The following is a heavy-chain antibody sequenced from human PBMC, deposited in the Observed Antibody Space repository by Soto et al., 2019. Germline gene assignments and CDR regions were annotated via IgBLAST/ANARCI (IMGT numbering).Heavy chain of an antibody. CDR3: ARGGLRTYLLDY. V-gene: IGHV3-74*01. D-gene: IGHD3-16*02. CDR1: GFTFSSYW. J-gene: IGHJ4*02. Sequence: EVQLVESGGGLVQPGGSLRLSCAASGFTFSSYWMHWVRQAPGKGLVWVPRINSDGSGTNYADSVKGRFTISRDNAKNTLYLQMNSLRAEDTAVYYCARGGLRTYLLDYWGQGTLVTVSS. CDR2: INSDGSGT.